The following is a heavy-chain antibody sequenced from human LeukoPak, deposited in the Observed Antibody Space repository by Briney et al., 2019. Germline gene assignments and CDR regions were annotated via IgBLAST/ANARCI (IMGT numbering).Heavy chain of an antibody. CDR2: INHSGST. CDR1: GGSFSGYY. CDR3: ARGRHGTAHDY. J-gene: IGHJ4*02. D-gene: IGHD2-8*02. Sequence: SETLSLTCAVYGGSFSGYYWSWIRQPPGKGLEWIGEINHSGSTNYNPSLKSRVTISVDTSKNQFSLKLSSVTAADTAVYYCARGRHGTAHDYWGQGTLVTVSS. V-gene: IGHV4-34*01.